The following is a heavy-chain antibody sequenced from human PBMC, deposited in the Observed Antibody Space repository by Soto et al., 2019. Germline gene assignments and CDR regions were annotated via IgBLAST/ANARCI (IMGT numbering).Heavy chain of an antibody. CDR2: INSDGSSS. J-gene: IGHJ6*02. Sequence: AGSLRLSCEDSGFTISGHWLHWVRRAPGRGLVWVSRINSDGSSSAYADAVRGRFSISRDNAKNTLYLQMNSLRGEDTAVYYCAREVAPTALPPSSLMDLWGQGTTVTVSS. CDR3: AREVAPTALPPSSLMDL. CDR1: GFTISGHW. D-gene: IGHD2-2*01. V-gene: IGHV3-74*01.